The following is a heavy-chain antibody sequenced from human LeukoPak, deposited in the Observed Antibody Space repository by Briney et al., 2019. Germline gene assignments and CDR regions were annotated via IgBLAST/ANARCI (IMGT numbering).Heavy chain of an antibody. CDR1: GFTFSSYG. D-gene: IGHD3-9*01. J-gene: IGHJ4*02. Sequence: GGSLRLSCAASGFTFSSYGMSWVRQAPGKGLEWVSGMSGSGDSTYYADSVKGRFTISRDNSKNTLYLQMNSLRAEDTAVYYCAKESGRYFDWFSITTVGYSFDYWGQGTLVTVSS. CDR2: MSGSGDST. V-gene: IGHV3-23*01. CDR3: AKESGRYFDWFSITTVGYSFDY.